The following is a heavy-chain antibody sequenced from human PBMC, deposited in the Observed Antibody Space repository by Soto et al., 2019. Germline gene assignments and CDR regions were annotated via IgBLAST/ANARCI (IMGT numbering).Heavy chain of an antibody. Sequence: QVQLQQWGAGLLQPSETLSLTCAVYGGSFSSYYWNWIRQPPGKGLEWIGEINHSGSTNYNPSLKSRVTISLDTSKNQFSLKLSSVTAADTAVYYCARAAPYYYDSSGPKAFDIWGQGTMVTVSS. V-gene: IGHV4-34*01. J-gene: IGHJ3*02. CDR3: ARAAPYYYDSSGPKAFDI. CDR2: INHSGST. D-gene: IGHD3-22*01. CDR1: GGSFSSYY.